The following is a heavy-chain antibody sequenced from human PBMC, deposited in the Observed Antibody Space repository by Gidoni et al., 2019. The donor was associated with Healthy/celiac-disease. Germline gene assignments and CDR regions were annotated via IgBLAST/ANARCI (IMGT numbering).Heavy chain of an antibody. CDR3: TTDSYCSSTSCYLVFDY. J-gene: IGHJ4*02. V-gene: IGHV3-15*01. CDR2: IKSKTDGGTT. CDR1: GFKIRNAW. Sequence: EVQLVEYGGGLVKPGGSRRLACADSGFKIRNAWMSWVRQAQGKGLEWVGRIKSKTDGGTTDSAAPVKGRFTISRADSKNTLYLQMHSLKTEDTAVYYCTTDSYCSSTSCYLVFDYWGQGTLVTVSS. D-gene: IGHD2-2*01.